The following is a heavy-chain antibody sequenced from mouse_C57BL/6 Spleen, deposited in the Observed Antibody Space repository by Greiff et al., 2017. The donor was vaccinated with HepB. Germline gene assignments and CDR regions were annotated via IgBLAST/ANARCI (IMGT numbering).Heavy chain of an antibody. CDR3: ARPGAVGYYFDY. D-gene: IGHD1-1*01. V-gene: IGHV5-17*01. J-gene: IGHJ2*01. CDR2: ISSGSSTI. Sequence: EVKLQESGGGLVKPGGSLKLSCAASGFTFSDYGMHWVRQAPEKGLEWVAYISSGSSTIYYADTVKGRFTISRDNAKNTLFLQMTSLRSEDTAMYYCARPGAVGYYFDYWGQGTTLTVSS. CDR1: GFTFSDYG.